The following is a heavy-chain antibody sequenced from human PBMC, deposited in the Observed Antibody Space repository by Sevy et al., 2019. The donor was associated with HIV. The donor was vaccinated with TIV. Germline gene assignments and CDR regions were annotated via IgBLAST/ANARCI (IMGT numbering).Heavy chain of an antibody. V-gene: IGHV3-21*01. CDR1: GFTFSSYS. CDR3: ARDPTDCSSTSCYIGWFDP. J-gene: IGHJ5*02. CDR2: ISSSSSYI. D-gene: IGHD2-2*02. Sequence: GGSLRLSCAASGFTFSSYSMNWVRQAPGKGLEWVSSISSSSSYIYYADSVKGRFTISSDNTKNSLYLKMNSLRGEDTAVDYCARDPTDCSSTSCYIGWFDPWGQGTLVTVSS.